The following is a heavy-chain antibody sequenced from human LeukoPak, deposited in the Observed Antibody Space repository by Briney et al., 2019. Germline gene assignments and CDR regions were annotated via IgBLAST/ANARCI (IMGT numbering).Heavy chain of an antibody. V-gene: IGHV3-21*01. CDR3: ARDRKVVLWVATSEGDYFDY. J-gene: IGHJ4*02. CDR2: ITITSNYI. Sequence: GGSLRLSCAASGFTFSRYTMNWVRQALGKGLELVSSITITSNYIFYTDSVKGRFTISRYNTKHSLYLQMNSLRGEDTGVYYCARDRKVVLWVATSEGDYFDYWGQGTLVTVSS. D-gene: IGHD3-10*01. CDR1: GFTFSRYT.